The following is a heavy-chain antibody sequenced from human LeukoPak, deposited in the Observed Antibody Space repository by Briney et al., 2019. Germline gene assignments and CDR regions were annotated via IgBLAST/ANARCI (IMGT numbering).Heavy chain of an antibody. Sequence: SETLSLTCAVYGGSFSGYYWSWIRQPPGEGLEWIGEINHSGSTNYNPSLKSRVTISVDTSKNQFSLKLSSVTAADTAVYYCARTTPGYSSSPTPYYFDYWGQGTLVTVSS. J-gene: IGHJ4*02. CDR3: ARTTPGYSSSPTPYYFDY. CDR2: INHSGST. CDR1: GGSFSGYY. D-gene: IGHD6-13*01. V-gene: IGHV4-34*01.